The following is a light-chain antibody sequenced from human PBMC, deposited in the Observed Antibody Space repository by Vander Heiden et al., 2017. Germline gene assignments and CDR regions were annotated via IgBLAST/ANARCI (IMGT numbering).Light chain of an antibody. V-gene: IGLV2-14*01. J-gene: IGLJ1*01. CDR1: SSDVGGYNY. CDR2: DVS. Sequence: QSALTQPASVSGSPGQSITISCTGTSSDVGGYNYVSWYQQRPGKAPKVMIYDVSNRPSGVSNRFSGSKSGNTASLTISGLQAEDEADYYCSSYTRSSTRVFGTGTKVTVL. CDR3: SSYTRSSTRV.